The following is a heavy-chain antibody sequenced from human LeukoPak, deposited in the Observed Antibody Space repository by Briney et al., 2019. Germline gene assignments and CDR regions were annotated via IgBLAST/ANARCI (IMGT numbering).Heavy chain of an antibody. D-gene: IGHD2-15*01. CDR2: IYYSGST. Sequence: PSHTLSLTCTVSGGSISSGDYYWSWIRQPPGKGLEWFRNIYYSGSTYYNTSLKSRVTISVDTSKNQFSLKLSSVTAADTAVYYCARGVVVAAIHDYYFDYWGQGTLVTVSS. V-gene: IGHV4-30-4*01. J-gene: IGHJ4*02. CDR3: ARGVVVAAIHDYYFDY. CDR1: GGSISSGDYY.